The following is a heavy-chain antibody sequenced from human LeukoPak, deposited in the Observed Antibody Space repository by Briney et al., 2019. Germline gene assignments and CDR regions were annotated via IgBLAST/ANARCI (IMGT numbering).Heavy chain of an antibody. CDR1: GFTFSNYW. V-gene: IGHV3-7*01. CDR2: IKGSDK. Sequence: GGSLRLSCVGSGFTFSNYWMNWVRQAPGKGLEWVANIKGSDKGHVDSVKGRFSVSRDDARNSLYHQMNSLRAEDTAVYYCARDVDWNYDLWGQGTVVRVSS. J-gene: IGHJ4*02. CDR3: ARDVDWNYDL. D-gene: IGHD1-7*01.